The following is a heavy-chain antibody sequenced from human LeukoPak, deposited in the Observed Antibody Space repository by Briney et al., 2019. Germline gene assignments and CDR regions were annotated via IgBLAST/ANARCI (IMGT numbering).Heavy chain of an antibody. CDR1: GFSFSSYS. Sequence: RGGSLTLSCAPWGFSFSSYSVNWVRQSPGKGVVWVLYISSSSSNIYYADSVKGRFTISRDNAKNSLYLQMNSLRAEDTAVYYCASRSAIAAAGLDYWGQGTLVTVSS. CDR3: ASRSAIAAAGLDY. D-gene: IGHD6-13*01. V-gene: IGHV3-48*04. J-gene: IGHJ4*02. CDR2: ISSSSSNI.